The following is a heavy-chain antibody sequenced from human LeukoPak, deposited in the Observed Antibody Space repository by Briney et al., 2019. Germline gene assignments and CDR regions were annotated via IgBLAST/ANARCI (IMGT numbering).Heavy chain of an antibody. J-gene: IGHJ4*02. CDR3: ARDVLTYYYDSSGLDY. Sequence: ASVKVSCKASGYTFTGYYMHWVRQAPRQGLEWMGRINPNSGGTNYAQKFQGRVTMTRDTSISTAYMELSRLRSDDTAVYYCARDVLTYYYDSSGLDYWGQGTLVTVSS. D-gene: IGHD3-22*01. CDR2: INPNSGGT. CDR1: GYTFTGYY. V-gene: IGHV1-2*06.